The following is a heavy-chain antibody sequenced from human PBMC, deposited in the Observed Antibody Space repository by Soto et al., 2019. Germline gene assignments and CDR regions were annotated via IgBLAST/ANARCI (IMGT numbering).Heavy chain of an antibody. CDR3: ARDGQSLAPYALDV. CDR1: GFTFSGHA. D-gene: IGHD6-19*01. Sequence: QVQVVETGGGVVQPGRSLRLSCTASGFTFSGHAMHWVRQPPGKGLEWVAQIWYDGSNKYYADSVKGRFTISRDNSKNTLYVQMVSLRVEDTAVYYCARDGQSLAPYALDVWGQGTSVTVSS. J-gene: IGHJ6*02. CDR2: IWYDGSNK. V-gene: IGHV3-33*01.